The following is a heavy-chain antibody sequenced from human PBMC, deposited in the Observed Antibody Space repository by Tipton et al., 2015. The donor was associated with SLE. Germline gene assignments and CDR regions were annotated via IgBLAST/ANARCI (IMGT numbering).Heavy chain of an antibody. Sequence: LRLSCTVSGGSISSHYWSWIRQPPGKGLEWIGYIYYSGSTNYNPSLKSRVTISVDTSKNQFSLKLSSVTAADTAVYYCARQLGSSGWPRYFDYWGQGTLVTVSS. CDR2: IYYSGST. CDR3: ARQLGSSGWPRYFDY. V-gene: IGHV4-59*11. J-gene: IGHJ4*02. CDR1: GGSISSHY. D-gene: IGHD6-19*01.